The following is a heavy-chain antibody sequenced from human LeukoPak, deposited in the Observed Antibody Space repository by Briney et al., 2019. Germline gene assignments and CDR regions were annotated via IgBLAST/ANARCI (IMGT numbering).Heavy chain of an antibody. V-gene: IGHV3-23*01. CDR2: ISGSGRDT. D-gene: IGHD4/OR15-4a*01. CDR3: ARRAGAYSHPYDY. CDR1: GFNFSSYG. J-gene: IGHJ4*02. Sequence: HPGGSLRLSCAASGFNFSSYGMTWVRQAPGKGLEWVSIISGSGRDTYYADSVKGRFTISRDKSKNTLYLQMNSLRAEDAAVYYCARRAGAYSHPYDYWGQGTLVTVSS.